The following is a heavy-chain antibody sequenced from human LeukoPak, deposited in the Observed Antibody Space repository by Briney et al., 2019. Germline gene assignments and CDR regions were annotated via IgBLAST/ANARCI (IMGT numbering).Heavy chain of an antibody. CDR1: GFTFSTHE. J-gene: IGHJ4*02. CDR2: ISGGGNVE. D-gene: IGHD3-9*01. Sequence: GGSLRLSCAASGFTFSTHEMNWVPQAPGKGLEWFSHISGGGNVEYYLDAVRGRFTMPRDNARSLLFLQMNSLRAEDTGVYYCARGTLNGPFVISLDYWGQGALVTVSS. CDR3: ARGTLNGPFVISLDY. V-gene: IGHV3-48*03.